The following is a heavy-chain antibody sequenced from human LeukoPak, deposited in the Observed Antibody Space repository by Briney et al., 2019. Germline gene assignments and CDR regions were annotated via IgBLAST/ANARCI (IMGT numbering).Heavy chain of an antibody. D-gene: IGHD3-10*01. CDR3: ARGEYGSGSYHIDY. CDR1: GFTFSSYG. Sequence: PGGSLRLSCAASGFTFSSYGMSWVRQAPGKGLEWVSLISGSSSYIYYADSVKGRFTISRDNAKNSLYLQMNSLRAEDTAVYYCARGEYGSGSYHIDYWGQGTLVTVSS. CDR2: ISGSSSYI. J-gene: IGHJ4*02. V-gene: IGHV3-21*01.